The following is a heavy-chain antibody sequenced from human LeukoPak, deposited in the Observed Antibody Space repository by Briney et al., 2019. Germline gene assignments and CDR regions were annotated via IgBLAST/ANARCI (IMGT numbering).Heavy chain of an antibody. Sequence: SETLSLTCAVYGGSFSGYYWSWIRQPPGKGLEWIGEINHSGSTNDNPSLKSRVTISVDTSKNQFSLNLSSVTAADTAVYYCARPHSTFFDQDAAYYFDYWGQGTLVTVSS. J-gene: IGHJ4*02. D-gene: IGHD3-9*01. CDR2: INHSGST. V-gene: IGHV4-34*01. CDR3: ARPHSTFFDQDAAYYFDY. CDR1: GGSFSGYY.